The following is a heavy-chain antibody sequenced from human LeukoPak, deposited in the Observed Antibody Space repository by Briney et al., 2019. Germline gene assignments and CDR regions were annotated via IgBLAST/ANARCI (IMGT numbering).Heavy chain of an antibody. Sequence: SETLSLTCTVSGGSISSFYWSWIRQPAGKGLEWIGRIYTSGNTNYNPSLKSRVTMSVDTSKNQFSLKLSSVTAADTAVYYCARDLGWYSSSWLYFDYWGQGTLVTVSS. CDR3: ARDLGWYSSSWLYFDY. V-gene: IGHV4-4*07. CDR2: IYTSGNT. J-gene: IGHJ4*02. CDR1: GGSISSFY. D-gene: IGHD6-13*01.